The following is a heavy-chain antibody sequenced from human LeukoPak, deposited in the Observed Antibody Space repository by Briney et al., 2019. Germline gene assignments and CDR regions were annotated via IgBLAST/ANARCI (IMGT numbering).Heavy chain of an antibody. CDR1: GFTFRTSW. V-gene: IGHV5-51*01. CDR2: IYPEDSDS. D-gene: IGHD3-16*01. Sequence: GESLKISCQTSGFTFRTSWIAWVRQTPGAGLEWVGAIYPEDSDSRYSPSYQGRVVLSADRSTKTAYLQWSSLRASDTAVYYCGRHRGESGRINWFDPWGQGTLVTVSS. CDR3: GRHRGESGRINWFDP. J-gene: IGHJ5*02.